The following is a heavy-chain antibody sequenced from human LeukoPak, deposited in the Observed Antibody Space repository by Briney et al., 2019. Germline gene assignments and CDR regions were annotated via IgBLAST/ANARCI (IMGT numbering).Heavy chain of an antibody. D-gene: IGHD6-19*01. CDR3: ARIQRDSRRFSSDWYNY. J-gene: IGHJ4*02. CDR2: ISGSSSHI. V-gene: IGHV3-21*01. CDR1: GFTFSNYS. Sequence: PGGSLRLSCVVSGFTFSNYSMNWVRQAPGKGLEWLSSISGSSSHIYYAGSVKGRFTISRDNAKKSLYLQMNNLRAEDTAGYYCARIQRDSRRFSSDWYNYWGQGTLVAVSS.